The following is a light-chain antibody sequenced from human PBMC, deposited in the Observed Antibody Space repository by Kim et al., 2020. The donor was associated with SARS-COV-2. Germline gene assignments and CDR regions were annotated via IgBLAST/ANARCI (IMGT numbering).Light chain of an antibody. CDR2: DAS. J-gene: IGKJ4*01. CDR3: QQRGGWPLT. V-gene: IGKV3-11*01. CDR1: QNVRNY. Sequence: EIVLTQSPATLSLSPGERATLSCRASQNVRNYIAWYHQTPGRAPRLLLYDASNRATGIPARLSGSGSGTDFTLTISGLEPEDFGVYYCQQRGGWPLTFGGGTKVDIK.